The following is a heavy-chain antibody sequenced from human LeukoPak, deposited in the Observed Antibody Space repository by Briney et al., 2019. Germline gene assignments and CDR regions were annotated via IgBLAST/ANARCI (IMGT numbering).Heavy chain of an antibody. J-gene: IGHJ4*02. CDR1: GGSISSSSYY. Sequence: SEALSLTCTVSGGSISSSSYYWGWIRQPPGKGLEWIGSIYHSGSTYYNPSLKSRVTISVDTSKNQFSLKLSSVTAADTAVYYCARRSITMIVVEGYFDYWGQGTLVTVSS. CDR2: IYHSGST. D-gene: IGHD3-22*01. V-gene: IGHV4-39*07. CDR3: ARRSITMIVVEGYFDY.